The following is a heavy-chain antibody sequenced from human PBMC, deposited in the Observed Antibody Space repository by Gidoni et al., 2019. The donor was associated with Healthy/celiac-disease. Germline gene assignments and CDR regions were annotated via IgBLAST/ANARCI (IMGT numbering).Heavy chain of an antibody. CDR3: ARELGGFDY. CDR1: GGPISSSSYY. D-gene: IGHD7-27*01. Sequence: QLQLQESGPGLVKPSETLSLTCTVPGGPISSSSYYWGWIRQPPGKGLEWIGSIYYSGSTYYNPSLKSRVTISVDTSKNQFSLKLSSVTAADTAVYYCARELGGFDYWGQGTLVTVSS. CDR2: IYYSGST. J-gene: IGHJ4*02. V-gene: IGHV4-39*02.